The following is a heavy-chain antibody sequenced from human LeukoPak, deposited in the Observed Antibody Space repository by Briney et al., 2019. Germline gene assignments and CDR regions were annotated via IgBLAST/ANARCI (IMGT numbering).Heavy chain of an antibody. V-gene: IGHV3-23*01. J-gene: IGHJ4*02. D-gene: IGHD3-22*01. CDR3: AKDNLDSSGYYYVSFFDY. CDR1: GFTFSSYG. CDR2: ISGSGGST. Sequence: GGSLRLSCAASGFTFSSYGMSWVRQAPGKGLEWVSGISGSGGSTYYADSVKGRFTISRDNSKNTLYLQMNSLRVEDTAVYYCAKDNLDSSGYYYVSFFDYWGQGTLVTVSS.